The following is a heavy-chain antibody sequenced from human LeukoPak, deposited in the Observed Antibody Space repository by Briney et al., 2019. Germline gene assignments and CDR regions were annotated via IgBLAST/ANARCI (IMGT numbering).Heavy chain of an antibody. CDR3: AKDHGSNYDFWSGYSYYFDY. V-gene: IGHV3-30*02. Sequence: GGSLRLSCAASGFTFSSYGMHWVRQAPGKGLEWVAFIRYDGSNKYYADSVKGGFTIFRDNSKNTLYLQMNSLRAEDTAVYYCAKDHGSNYDFWSGYSYYFDYWGQGTLVTVSS. J-gene: IGHJ4*02. CDR1: GFTFSSYG. CDR2: IRYDGSNK. D-gene: IGHD3-3*01.